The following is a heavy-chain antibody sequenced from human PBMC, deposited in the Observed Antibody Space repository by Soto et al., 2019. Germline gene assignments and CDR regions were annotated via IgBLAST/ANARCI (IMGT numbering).Heavy chain of an antibody. Sequence: QVHLQESGPGLVKPSETLSLTCTISGSSITNYQWSWIRQPPGEGLEWIGHVYYSGSANYNPTLKSRVTISIDTSKSQFSLNLGSVTAADTAVYFCARHAGSLGYWGQGTLVTVSS. CDR3: ARHAGSLGY. D-gene: IGHD2-2*03. J-gene: IGHJ4*02. CDR2: VYYSGSA. V-gene: IGHV4-59*08. CDR1: GSSITNYQ.